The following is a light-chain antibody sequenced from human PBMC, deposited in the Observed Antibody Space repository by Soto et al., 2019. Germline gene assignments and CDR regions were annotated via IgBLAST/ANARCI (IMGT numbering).Light chain of an antibody. CDR2: DAS. CDR1: QSVSSN. V-gene: IGKV3D-15*01. J-gene: IGKJ4*01. CDR3: HQYNNWPLT. Sequence: EIVMTQSPATLSVSPGERATLSCRASQSVSSNLAWYQQKPGQAPRLLIYDASTRATGIPARFSGSGSGTHFPLTITSLHSEDFAVYYFHQYNNWPLTFGGGTNVEIK.